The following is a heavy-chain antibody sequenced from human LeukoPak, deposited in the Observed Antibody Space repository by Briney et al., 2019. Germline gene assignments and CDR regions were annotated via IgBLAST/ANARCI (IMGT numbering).Heavy chain of an antibody. CDR2: ISYDGINQ. D-gene: IGHD1/OR15-1a*01. J-gene: IGHJ4*02. CDR3: TLTTFGVVYYFDY. CDR1: GFTFSSYA. Sequence: GGSLRLSCATSGFTFSSYAMHWVRQAPGKGLEWVALISYDGINQYYADSVRGRFIISRDNSKNTLYLQLNSLRLEDTAVYYCTLTTFGVVYYFDYWGQGALVTVSS. V-gene: IGHV3-30*04.